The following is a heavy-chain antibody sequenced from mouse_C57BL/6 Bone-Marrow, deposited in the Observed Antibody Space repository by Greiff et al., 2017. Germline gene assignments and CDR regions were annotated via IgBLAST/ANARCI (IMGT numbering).Heavy chain of an antibody. D-gene: IGHD3-1*01. CDR2: ISYDGSN. Sequence: EVKLQESGPGLVKPSQSLSLTCSVTGYSITSGYYWNWIRQFPGNKLEWMGYISYDGSNNYNPSLKNRISITRDTSKNQFFLKLNSVTTEDTATDYCARGPGRYYFDYWGQGTTLTVSS. J-gene: IGHJ2*01. CDR1: GYSITSGYY. CDR3: ARGPGRYYFDY. V-gene: IGHV3-6*01.